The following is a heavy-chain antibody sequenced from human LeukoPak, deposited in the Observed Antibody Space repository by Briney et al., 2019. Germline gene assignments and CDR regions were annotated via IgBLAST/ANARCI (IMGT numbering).Heavy chain of an antibody. D-gene: IGHD6-19*01. Sequence: SETLSLICTVSGGSISSYYWTWIRQPPGKGLEWIGYIYYNGSTNYNPSLKSRVTISLDASKNQFSLKLSSVTAADTAVYYCARKSRGIAVAGLDYWGQGTLVTVSS. V-gene: IGHV4-59*08. CDR3: ARKSRGIAVAGLDY. CDR2: IYYNGST. J-gene: IGHJ4*02. CDR1: GGSISSYY.